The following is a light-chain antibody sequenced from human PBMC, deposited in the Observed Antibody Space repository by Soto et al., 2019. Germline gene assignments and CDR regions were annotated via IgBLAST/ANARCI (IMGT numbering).Light chain of an antibody. J-gene: IGLJ1*01. CDR1: SSNIGSNT. CDR3: AAWDDSLNGGV. CDR2: SNN. Sequence: QSMLTQPPSASGTPGQRVTISCSGSSSNIGSNTVNWYQQLPGTAPKLLIYSNNQRPSGVPDRFSGSKSGTSASLAISGLQSEDEADYYCAAWDDSLNGGVFGTGTKVTVL. V-gene: IGLV1-44*01.